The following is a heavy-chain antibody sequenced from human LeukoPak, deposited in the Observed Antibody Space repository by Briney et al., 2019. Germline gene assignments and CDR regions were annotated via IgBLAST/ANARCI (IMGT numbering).Heavy chain of an antibody. CDR3: ARDKLPAPWDGMDV. D-gene: IGHD2-2*01. CDR2: IRYDGSNK. Sequence: GGSLRLSCAAYGFTFSSYGMHWVRQAPGKGLEWVAFIRYDGSNKYYADSVKGRFTISRDNAKNSLYLQMNSLRPEDTAVHYCARDKLPAPWDGMDVWGQGTTVTVSS. J-gene: IGHJ6*02. V-gene: IGHV3-30*02. CDR1: GFTFSSYG.